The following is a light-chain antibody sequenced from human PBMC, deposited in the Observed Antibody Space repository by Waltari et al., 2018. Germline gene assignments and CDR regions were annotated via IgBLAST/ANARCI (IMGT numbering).Light chain of an antibody. Sequence: EIVLTQSPATLSLSPGERATLSCSASQSVSSYLAWYQQKPGQPPRLLIYDASNRATGIPAKFSGSGSGTDFTLTISSREPDDVAVYYCQQRSNWPPWTFGQGTKVEIK. CDR2: DAS. J-gene: IGKJ1*01. V-gene: IGKV3-11*01. CDR1: QSVSSY. CDR3: QQRSNWPPWT.